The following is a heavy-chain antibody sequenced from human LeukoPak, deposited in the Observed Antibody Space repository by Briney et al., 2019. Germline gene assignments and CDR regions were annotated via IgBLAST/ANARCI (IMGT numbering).Heavy chain of an antibody. D-gene: IGHD5-24*01. CDR1: NASIISSSYY. Sequence: NPSETLSLTCSVSNASIISSSYYWSWIRQPPGKGLEWIGHIYYTGITNYNPSLRSRVTISVDTSKSQFSLNVSSLTAADTAVYYCAAQRWLQFWGQGTQVTVSS. CDR2: IYYTGIT. V-gene: IGHV4-61*05. CDR3: AAQRWLQF. J-gene: IGHJ4*02.